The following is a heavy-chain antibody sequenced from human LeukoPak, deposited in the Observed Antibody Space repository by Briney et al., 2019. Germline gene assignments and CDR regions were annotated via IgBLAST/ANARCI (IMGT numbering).Heavy chain of an antibody. V-gene: IGHV4-59*01. D-gene: IGHD2-2*01. CDR3: ARAGHCSSTSCYLDS. J-gene: IGHJ4*02. CDR2: IYYSGST. Sequence: SETLSLTCTVSGGSISSYYWSWIRQPPGEGLEWIGYIYYSGSTNYNPSLKSRVTISVDTSKNQFSLKLSSVTAADTAVYYCARAGHCSSTSCYLDSWGQGTLVTVSS. CDR1: GGSISSYY.